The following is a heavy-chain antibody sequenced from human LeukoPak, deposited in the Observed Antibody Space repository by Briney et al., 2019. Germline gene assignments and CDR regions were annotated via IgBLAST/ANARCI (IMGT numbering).Heavy chain of an antibody. Sequence: SVKVSCKASGGTFSSYAISWVRQAPGQGLEWMGGIIPIFGTANYAQKFQGRVTITTDESTSTAYMELCSLRSEDTAVYYCARAWWSTGDDAFDIWGQGTMVTVSS. CDR2: IIPIFGTA. J-gene: IGHJ3*02. V-gene: IGHV1-69*05. CDR3: ARAWWSTGDDAFDI. D-gene: IGHD2-8*02. CDR1: GGTFSSYA.